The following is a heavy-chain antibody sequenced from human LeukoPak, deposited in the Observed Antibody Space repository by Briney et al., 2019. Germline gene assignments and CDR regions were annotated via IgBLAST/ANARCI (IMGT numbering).Heavy chain of an antibody. D-gene: IGHD1-26*01. CDR3: ARSSGTYHFDY. V-gene: IGHV3-48*03. CDR1: GFTFSSYE. Sequence: GGSLRLSCAASGFTFSSYEMNWIRQAPGKGLEWVSYISSSGTTVYYADSVKGRFTISRDNAKNSLFLQVNSLRAEDTAVYYCARSSGTYHFDYWGQGTLVTVSS. J-gene: IGHJ4*02. CDR2: ISSSGTTV.